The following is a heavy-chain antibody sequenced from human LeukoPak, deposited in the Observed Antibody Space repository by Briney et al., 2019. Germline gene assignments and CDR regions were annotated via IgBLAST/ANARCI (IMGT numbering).Heavy chain of an antibody. D-gene: IGHD2-15*01. Sequence: GASVKVSCKASGGTFSSYATSWVRQAPGQGLEWMGGIIPIFGTANYAQKFQGRVTITTDESTSTAYMELSSLRSEDTGVYYCARPPTPYCSGGSCYVSLDYWGQGTLVTVSS. CDR3: ARPPTPYCSGGSCYVSLDY. CDR2: IIPIFGTA. V-gene: IGHV1-69*05. CDR1: GGTFSSYA. J-gene: IGHJ4*02.